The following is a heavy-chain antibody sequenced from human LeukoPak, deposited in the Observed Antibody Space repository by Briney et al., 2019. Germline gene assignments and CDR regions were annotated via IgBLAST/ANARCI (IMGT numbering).Heavy chain of an antibody. V-gene: IGHV1-2*02. CDR3: TREDY. CDR1: GYTLTGYY. J-gene: IGHJ4*02. CDR2: INANSGGT. Sequence: ASVKVSCKTSGYTLTGYYIHWVRQAPGQGLEWMGWINANSGGTIYAQKFQGRVTMTRDTSISTAYMELSRLTSDDTAVYYCTREDYWGQGTLVTVSS.